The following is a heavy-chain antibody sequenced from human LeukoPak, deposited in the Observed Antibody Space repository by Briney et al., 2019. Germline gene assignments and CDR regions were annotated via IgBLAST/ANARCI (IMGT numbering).Heavy chain of an antibody. CDR2: VSGSGGST. Sequence: PGRSLRLSCVMSGSTLANYGMSWASQARGKGLEWVAGVSGSGGSTNYADFVKGRFTTSRDNPKNSLYLQMNRLRAEDTAVYFCAKRGVVIRVILVGFHKEAYYFDSWGQGALVTVSS. CDR3: AKRGVVIRVILVGFHKEAYYFDS. V-gene: IGHV3-23*01. CDR1: GSTLANYG. J-gene: IGHJ4*02. D-gene: IGHD2-21*01.